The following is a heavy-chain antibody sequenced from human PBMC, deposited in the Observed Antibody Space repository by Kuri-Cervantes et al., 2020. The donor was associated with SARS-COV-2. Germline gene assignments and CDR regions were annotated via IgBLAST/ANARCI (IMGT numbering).Heavy chain of an antibody. CDR1: GDSISSDHW. CDR3: ARDRKVPANRDAFDI. CDR2: IYHGGST. V-gene: IGHV4-4*02. J-gene: IGHJ3*02. D-gene: IGHD2-2*01. Sequence: GSLRLSCAVSGDSISSDHWWSWVRQPPGKGLEWIGEIYHGGSTNYNPSHKSRVTISIDKSKKQFSLNLRSVTAADTAVDYCARDRKVPANRDAFDIWGPGTMVTVSS.